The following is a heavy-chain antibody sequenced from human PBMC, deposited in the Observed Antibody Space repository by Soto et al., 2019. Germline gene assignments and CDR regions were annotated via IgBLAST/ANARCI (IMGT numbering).Heavy chain of an antibody. CDR3: AREYYYDSSGYSGGVGSPGEYYFDY. CDR1: GYTFTSYY. V-gene: IGHV1-46*01. CDR2: INPSGGST. J-gene: IGHJ4*01. Sequence: ASVKVSCKASGYTFTSYYMHWVRQAPGQGLEWMGIINPSGGSTSYAQKFQGRVTMTRDTSTSTVYMELSSLRSEDTAVYYCAREYYYDSSGYSGGVGSPGEYYFDYWG. D-gene: IGHD3-22*01.